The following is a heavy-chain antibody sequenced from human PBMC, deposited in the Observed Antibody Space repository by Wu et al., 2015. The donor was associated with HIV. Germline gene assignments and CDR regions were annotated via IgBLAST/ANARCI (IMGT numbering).Heavy chain of an antibody. CDR1: GDGFTSYA. J-gene: IGHJ4*02. V-gene: IGHV1-69*15. Sequence: QVQLVQFGAEVKKPGSSVKVTCKASGDGFTSYAVSWVRQAPGQGLEWMGRIVPLFDAPNYAQRFHDRLTITADGSTTTAYMEMRNLRSEDTAVYFCTISMFAGSSDTWYSFDKWGQGTLVTVSS. CDR3: TISMFAGSSDTWYSFDK. D-gene: IGHD3-10*02. CDR2: IVPLFDAP.